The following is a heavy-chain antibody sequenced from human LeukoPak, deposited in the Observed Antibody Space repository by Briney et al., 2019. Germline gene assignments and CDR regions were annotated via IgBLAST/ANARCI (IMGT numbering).Heavy chain of an antibody. D-gene: IGHD6-6*01. CDR3: ARVESSSSV. CDR1: GGSISSSSYY. CDR2: IYYSGST. V-gene: IGHV4-39*07. J-gene: IGHJ4*02. Sequence: SETLSLTCTVSGGSISSSSYYWGWLRQLPGTGLEWIGSIYYSGSTYYNPSLKSRVTISVDTSKNQFSLKLSSVTAADTAVYYCARVESSSSVWGQGTLVTVSS.